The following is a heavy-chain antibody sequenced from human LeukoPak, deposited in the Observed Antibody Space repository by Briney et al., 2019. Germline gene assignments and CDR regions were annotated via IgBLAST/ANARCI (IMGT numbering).Heavy chain of an antibody. J-gene: IGHJ4*02. CDR2: IYYSGST. V-gene: IGHV4-39*01. Sequence: SETLSLTCTVSGGSIGSSSYYWGWIRQPPGKGLEWIGSIYYSGSTYYNPSLKSRVTISADTSKNQFSLKLSSVTAADTAVYYCARQGAPGSLRIGYWGQGTLVTVSS. CDR3: ARQGAPGSLRIGY. D-gene: IGHD1-26*01. CDR1: GGSIGSSSYY.